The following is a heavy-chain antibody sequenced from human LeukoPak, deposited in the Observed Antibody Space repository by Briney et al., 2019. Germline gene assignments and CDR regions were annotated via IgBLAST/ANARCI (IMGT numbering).Heavy chain of an antibody. Sequence: ASVKVSCKASGYTFTTYVVHWVRQAPGQGLEWMGWLHTGNGNTKYSQKFQGRVTITRDTSASTAYMDLSSLRSEDTAVYYCGREGQQLVRGNSIDIWGQGTLVTVSS. J-gene: IGHJ3*02. CDR1: GYTFTTYV. CDR2: LHTGNGNT. D-gene: IGHD6-13*01. CDR3: GREGQQLVRGNSIDI. V-gene: IGHV1-3*04.